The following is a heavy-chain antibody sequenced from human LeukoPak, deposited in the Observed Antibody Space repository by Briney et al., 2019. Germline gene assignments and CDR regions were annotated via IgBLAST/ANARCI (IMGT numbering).Heavy chain of an antibody. Sequence: GGSLRLSCAASGFTFSSYSMNWVRQAPGKGLEWVSSISSSSSYIYYADSVKGRFTISRGNAKNSLYLQMNSLRAEDTAVYYCARGVYDYVWGSLPYNYYYMDVWGKGTTVTVSS. D-gene: IGHD3-16*01. CDR3: ARGVYDYVWGSLPYNYYYMDV. CDR1: GFTFSSYS. CDR2: ISSSSSYI. J-gene: IGHJ6*03. V-gene: IGHV3-21*01.